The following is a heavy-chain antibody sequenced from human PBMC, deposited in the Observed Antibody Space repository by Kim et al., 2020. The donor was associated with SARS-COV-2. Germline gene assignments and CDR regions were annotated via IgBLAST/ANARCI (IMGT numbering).Heavy chain of an antibody. J-gene: IGHJ6*02. CDR3: ASQLRYPYGMDV. V-gene: IGHV3-33*01. CDR2: IWYDGSNK. Sequence: GGSLRLSCAASGFTFSSYGMHWVRQAPGKGLEWVAVIWYDGSNKYYADSVKGRFTISRDNSKNTLYLQMNSVRAEDTAVYYCASQLRYPYGMDVWGQGTTVTVSS. D-gene: IGHD3-9*01. CDR1: GFTFSSYG.